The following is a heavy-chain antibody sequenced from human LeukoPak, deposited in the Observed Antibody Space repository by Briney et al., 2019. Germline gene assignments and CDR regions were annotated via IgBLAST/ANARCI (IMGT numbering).Heavy chain of an antibody. CDR1: GYTFTGYY. D-gene: IGHD1-26*01. CDR3: AREGGSYSGAFDI. V-gene: IGHV1-2*02. Sequence: ASVTVSCKASGYTFTGYYMHWVRQAPGQGLEWMGWINPNSGGTNYAQKLQGRVTMTRDTSISTAYMELSRLRSDDTAVYYCAREGGSYSGAFDIWGQGTMVTVSS. CDR2: INPNSGGT. J-gene: IGHJ3*02.